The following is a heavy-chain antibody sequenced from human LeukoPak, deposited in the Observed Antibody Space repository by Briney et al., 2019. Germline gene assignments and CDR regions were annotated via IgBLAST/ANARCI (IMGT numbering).Heavy chain of an antibody. CDR3: ARDLGYSGSYGGY. J-gene: IGHJ4*02. CDR1: GGSISSISYY. CDR2: MYHNGST. V-gene: IGHV4-39*07. Sequence: SETLSLTCTVSGGSISSISYYWGWIRQPPGKGLEWIGSMYHNGSTYYNPSLKSRVTISVDTSKNQFSLKLTSVTAADTAVYYCARDLGYSGSYGGYWGQGTLVTVSS. D-gene: IGHD1-26*01.